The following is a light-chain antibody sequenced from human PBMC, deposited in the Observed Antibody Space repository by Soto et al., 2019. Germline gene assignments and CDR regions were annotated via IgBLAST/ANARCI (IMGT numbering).Light chain of an antibody. CDR3: QESYSTPAVS. CDR1: QNIDNY. Sequence: DIQMTQFPSSLSASLGDRVTITCRASQNIDNYLNWYQHKPGKAPKLLIYATSTLKSGVPARFSGSGSGTEFTLTISSLQAEDFATYFCQESYSTPAVSFGGGTKVEIK. V-gene: IGKV1-39*01. CDR2: ATS. J-gene: IGKJ4*01.